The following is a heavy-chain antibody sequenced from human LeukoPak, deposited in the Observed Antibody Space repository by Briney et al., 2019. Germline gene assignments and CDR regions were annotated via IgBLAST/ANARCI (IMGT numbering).Heavy chain of an antibody. Sequence: SETLSLTCAGYGYSISSGYYWGWIRQPPGKGLEWIGSIYHSGSTYYNPSLKSRVTISVDTSKNQFSLKLSSVTAADTAVYYCAAKMTTVVTTFDYWGQGTLVTVSS. CDR3: AAKMTTVVTTFDY. D-gene: IGHD4-23*01. CDR2: IYHSGST. CDR1: GYSISSGYY. J-gene: IGHJ4*02. V-gene: IGHV4-38-2*01.